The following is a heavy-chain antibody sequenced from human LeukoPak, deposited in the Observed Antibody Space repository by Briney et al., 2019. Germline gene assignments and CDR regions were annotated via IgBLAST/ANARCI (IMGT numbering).Heavy chain of an antibody. V-gene: IGHV3-21*06. Sequence: PGGSLRLSCAASGFTFSSHSMNWVRQAPGKGLEWVSSISGSGSYIFYADSLKGRFTISRDNAKNSLYLQMNSLRVEDTAVYYCARGGNIVATISASWGQRTLVTVSS. J-gene: IGHJ5*02. CDR1: GFTFSSHS. CDR3: ARGGNIVATISAS. CDR2: ISGSGSYI. D-gene: IGHD5-12*01.